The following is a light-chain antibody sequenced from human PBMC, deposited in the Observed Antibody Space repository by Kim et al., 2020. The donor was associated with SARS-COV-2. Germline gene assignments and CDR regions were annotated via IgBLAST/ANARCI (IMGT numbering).Light chain of an antibody. J-gene: IGKJ3*01. CDR2: AAS. V-gene: IGKV1-39*01. CDR3: QQSYSTRFT. CDR1: VSVSTY. Sequence: DIQMTQSPSSLSASVGDRVTITCRSSVSVSTYLNWYQHRPGKAPKLLISAASSLQSGVPSRFSGSGSGTEFTLTINSLQPEDFATYFCQQSYSTRFTFGPGTKVDIK.